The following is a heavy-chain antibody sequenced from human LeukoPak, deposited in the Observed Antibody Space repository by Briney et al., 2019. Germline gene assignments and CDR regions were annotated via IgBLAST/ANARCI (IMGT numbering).Heavy chain of an antibody. D-gene: IGHD2-15*01. J-gene: IGHJ4*02. CDR3: ARDLSATARAYDY. V-gene: IGHV3-21*05. CDR2: ISISGSYI. CDR1: GFILSGYY. Sequence: GGSLRLSCAASGFILSGYYMNWVRQPPGKGLEWVSFISISGSYITYADSVKGRFTIASNNAKNSLYLQMTSLRAEDTAVYYCARDLSATARAYDYWGQGTLVTVSS.